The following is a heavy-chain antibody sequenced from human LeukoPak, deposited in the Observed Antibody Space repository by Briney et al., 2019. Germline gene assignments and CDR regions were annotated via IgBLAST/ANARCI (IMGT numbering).Heavy chain of an antibody. CDR3: ARDYYGSGSSSFDP. D-gene: IGHD3-10*01. CDR2: INPNSGGT. Sequence: ASVKVSCKASGYTFTGYYMHWVRQAPGQGLEWMGWINPNSGGTNYAQKFQGRVTMTRDTSISTAYMELSRLRSDDTAVYYCARDYYGSGSSSFDPWGQGTLVTVSS. J-gene: IGHJ5*02. V-gene: IGHV1-2*02. CDR1: GYTFTGYY.